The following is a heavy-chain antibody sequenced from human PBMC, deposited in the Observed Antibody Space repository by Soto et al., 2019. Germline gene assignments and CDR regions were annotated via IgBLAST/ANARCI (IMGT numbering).Heavy chain of an antibody. Sequence: QVQLQQWGAGLLKPSETLSLTCAVYGGSFSGYYWSWIRQPPGKGLEWIGEINHSGSTNYNRSLKSRGPIPVHTSKNQFSLKPSPGPAAYTAVYYCARGRIVVVPAAMRNWFDPWGQGTLVTVSS. CDR2: INHSGST. D-gene: IGHD2-2*01. CDR1: GGSFSGYY. J-gene: IGHJ5*02. V-gene: IGHV4-34*01. CDR3: ARGRIVVVPAAMRNWFDP.